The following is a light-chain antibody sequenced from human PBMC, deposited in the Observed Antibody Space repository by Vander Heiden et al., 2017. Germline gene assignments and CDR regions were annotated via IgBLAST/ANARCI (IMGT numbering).Light chain of an antibody. V-gene: IGKV3-15*01. Sequence: EIVMTPSPATLSVSPGERATLPCRASQSVSSNLAWYQQKPRQAPRLLIYGASTRATGIPARVSGSGSGTEFTLTISSLQSEDFAVYYCQQYNNWPLTFGGGTKVEIK. CDR1: QSVSSN. J-gene: IGKJ4*01. CDR3: QQYNNWPLT. CDR2: GAS.